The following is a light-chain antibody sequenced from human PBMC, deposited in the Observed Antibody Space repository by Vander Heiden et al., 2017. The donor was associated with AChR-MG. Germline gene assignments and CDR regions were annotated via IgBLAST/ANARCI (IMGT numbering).Light chain of an antibody. J-gene: IGKJ4*01. CDR2: AAS. V-gene: IGKV1-27*01. CDR1: QGSSNN. Sequence: VHMTQSPSSPSASAGDRVTIICRATQGSSNNLAWYQQQPGKVRMLLIYAASTLQSGVPSRFSGSAARTDFTLTISSLQPEDVATYYCQKDNSAPLTFGGGTKVEIK. CDR3: QKDNSAPLT.